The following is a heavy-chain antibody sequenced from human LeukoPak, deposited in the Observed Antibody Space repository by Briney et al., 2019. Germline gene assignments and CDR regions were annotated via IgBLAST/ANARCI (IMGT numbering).Heavy chain of an antibody. CDR2: INHSGST. Sequence: PSETLSLTCAVYGGSFSGYYWSWIRQPPGKGLEWIGEINHSGSTNYNPSLKSRVTISVDTSKNQFSLKLSSVTAADTAVYYCARGNTMVRGVIIVRSLDYWGQGTLVTVSS. CDR1: GGSFSGYY. J-gene: IGHJ4*02. V-gene: IGHV4-34*01. D-gene: IGHD3-10*01. CDR3: ARGNTMVRGVIIVRSLDY.